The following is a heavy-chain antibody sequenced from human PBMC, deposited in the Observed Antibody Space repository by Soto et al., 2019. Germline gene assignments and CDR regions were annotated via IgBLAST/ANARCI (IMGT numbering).Heavy chain of an antibody. J-gene: IGHJ4*02. CDR3: ARAKNYYDSSGYYQLDYFDY. V-gene: IGHV4-30-4*01. CDR2: IYYSGST. D-gene: IGHD3-22*01. CDR1: GGSISSVDYY. Sequence: SETLSLTCTVSGGSISSVDYYWSWIRQPPGKGLEWIGYIYYSGSTYYNPSLKSRVTISVDTSKNQFSLKLSSVTAADTAVYYCARAKNYYDSSGYYQLDYFDYWGQGTLVTVSS.